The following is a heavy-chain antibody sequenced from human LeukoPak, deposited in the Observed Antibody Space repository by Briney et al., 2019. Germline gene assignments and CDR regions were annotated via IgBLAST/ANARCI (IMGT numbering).Heavy chain of an antibody. CDR1: GFTFSSYW. D-gene: IGHD1-26*01. CDR2: INSDGSST. J-gene: IGHJ1*01. Sequence: GSLRLSCAASGFTFSSYWMHWVRQAPGKGLVWVSRINSDGSSTSYADSVKGRFTISRDNAKNTLYLQMNSLRAEDTALYYCARDRGGRYMYLQHWGQGTLVTVSS. V-gene: IGHV3-74*01. CDR3: ARDRGGRYMYLQH.